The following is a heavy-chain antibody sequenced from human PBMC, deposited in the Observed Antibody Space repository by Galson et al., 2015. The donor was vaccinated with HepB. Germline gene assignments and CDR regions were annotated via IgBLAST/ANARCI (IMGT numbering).Heavy chain of an antibody. CDR2: INPNSGGT. V-gene: IGHV1-2*02. D-gene: IGHD3-10*01. Sequence: SVKVSCKASGYTFTGYYMHWVRQAPGQGLEWMGWINPNSGGTNYAQKFQGRVTMTRDTSISTAYMELSRLRSDDTAVYYCARAVSNYYGSGSLAPDYWGQGTLVTVSS. J-gene: IGHJ4*02. CDR1: GYTFTGYY. CDR3: ARAVSNYYGSGSLAPDY.